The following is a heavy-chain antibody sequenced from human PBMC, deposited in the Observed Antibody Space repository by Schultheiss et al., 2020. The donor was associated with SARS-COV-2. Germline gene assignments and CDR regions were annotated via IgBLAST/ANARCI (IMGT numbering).Heavy chain of an antibody. CDR3: ARIIVVPAATQYYFDY. Sequence: GGSLRLSCAASGFTFSSYEMNWVRQAPGKGLEWVSYISSSGSTIYYADSVKGRFTISRDNAKNSLYLQMNSLRAEDTAVYYCARIIVVPAATQYYFDYWGQGTLVTVS. CDR2: ISSSGSTI. V-gene: IGHV3-48*03. CDR1: GFTFSSYE. D-gene: IGHD2-2*01. J-gene: IGHJ4*02.